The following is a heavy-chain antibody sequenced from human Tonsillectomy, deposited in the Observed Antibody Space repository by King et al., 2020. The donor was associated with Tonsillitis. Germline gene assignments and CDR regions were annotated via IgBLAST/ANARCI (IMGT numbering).Heavy chain of an antibody. CDR2: IIPIFGTA. CDR1: GGTFSSYA. V-gene: IGHV1-69*01. CDR3: ARVPHPQSIAAAGTVVGWFDP. Sequence: QLVQSGAEVKKPGSSVKVSCKASGGTFSSYAISWVRQAPGQGLEWMGGIIPIFGTANYAQKFQGRVTITADESTSTAYMELSSLRSEDTAVYYCARVPHPQSIAAAGTVVGWFDPWGQGTLVTVSS. J-gene: IGHJ5*02. D-gene: IGHD6-13*01.